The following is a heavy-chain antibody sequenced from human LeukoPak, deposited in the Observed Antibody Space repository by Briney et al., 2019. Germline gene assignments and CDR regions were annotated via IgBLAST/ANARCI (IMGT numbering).Heavy chain of an antibody. CDR3: AGGGGDNWFDP. V-gene: IGHV4-34*01. D-gene: IGHD3-10*01. CDR1: GGSFSVYY. J-gene: IGHJ5*02. Sequence: SETLSLTCAVYGGSFSVYYWSWIRQPPGKGREWIGEINHSGSTNYNPSLKSRVTISVDTSKNQFSLKLSSVTAADTAVYYCAGGGGDNWFDPWGQGTLVTVSS. CDR2: INHSGST.